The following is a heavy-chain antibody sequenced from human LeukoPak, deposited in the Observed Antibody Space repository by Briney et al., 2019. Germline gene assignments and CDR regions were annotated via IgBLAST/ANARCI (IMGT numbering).Heavy chain of an antibody. D-gene: IGHD3-22*01. CDR3: ARRGVVIRVILVGFHREAFYFDS. CDR2: ISDSGGST. V-gene: IGHV3-23*01. CDR1: GITLSNYG. J-gene: IGHJ4*02. Sequence: GGSLRLSCAVSGITLSNYGMSWVRQAPGKGLEWVAGISDSGGSTNYADSVKGRFTISRDNPKNTLYLQMNSLRAEDTAVYFCARRGVVIRVILVGFHREAFYFDSWGQGALVTVSS.